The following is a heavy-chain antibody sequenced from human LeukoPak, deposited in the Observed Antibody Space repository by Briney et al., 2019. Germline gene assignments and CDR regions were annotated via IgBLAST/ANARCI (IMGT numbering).Heavy chain of an antibody. V-gene: IGHV4-59*01. Sequence: SETLSLTCTVSGGSINNYYWSWIRQPPGKGLEWIGYIYYSGSTNYNPSLKSRVIISIDPSENQFSLNLSSVTAADTAVYYCARVPHSSSWYWFNPWGQGTLVTVSS. D-gene: IGHD6-13*01. CDR2: IYYSGST. CDR1: GGSINNYY. CDR3: ARVPHSSSWYWFNP. J-gene: IGHJ5*02.